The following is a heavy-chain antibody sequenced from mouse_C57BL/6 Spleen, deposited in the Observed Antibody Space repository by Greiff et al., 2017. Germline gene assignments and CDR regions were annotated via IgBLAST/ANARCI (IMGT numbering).Heavy chain of an antibody. CDR1: GYSITSGYY. Sequence: EVQVVESGPGLVKPSQSLSLTCSVTGYSITSGYYWNWIRQFPGNKLEWMGYISYDGSNNYNPSLKNRISITRDTSKNQFFLKLNSVTTEDTATYYCARRAVVWYFDVWGTGTTVTVSS. V-gene: IGHV3-6*01. CDR2: ISYDGSN. CDR3: ARRAVVWYFDV. J-gene: IGHJ1*03. D-gene: IGHD1-1*01.